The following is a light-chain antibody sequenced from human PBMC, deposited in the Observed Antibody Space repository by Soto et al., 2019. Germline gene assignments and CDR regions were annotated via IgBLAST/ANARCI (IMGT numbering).Light chain of an antibody. CDR3: QQYGISPMT. CDR1: QSVSSSY. J-gene: IGKJ1*01. Sequence: EIVLTQSPGTLSLSPGERATLSCRASQSVSSSYLAWYQQKPGQAPRLLIYGASNRATGIPDRFSGSGSGTDFTLTISRLEPEDFAVYYCQQYGISPMTFGQGTKVEIK. CDR2: GAS. V-gene: IGKV3-20*01.